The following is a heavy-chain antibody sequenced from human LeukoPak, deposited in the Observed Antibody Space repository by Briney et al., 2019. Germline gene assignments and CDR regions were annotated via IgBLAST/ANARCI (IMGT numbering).Heavy chain of an antibody. V-gene: IGHV3-23*01. J-gene: IGHJ4*02. D-gene: IGHD2-15*01. CDR1: GFLSNTYA. Sequence: RGSLRLSCAASGFLSNTYAMSWVRQAPGKGLEWVSGISSGGDYTYYADSVTGRFTISRDNSRNTLYLQMSSLKVDDTAVYYCVTDLRAGNYSAEDLSGLWGRGALVTVSS. CDR2: ISSGGDYT. CDR3: VTDLRAGNYSAEDLSGL.